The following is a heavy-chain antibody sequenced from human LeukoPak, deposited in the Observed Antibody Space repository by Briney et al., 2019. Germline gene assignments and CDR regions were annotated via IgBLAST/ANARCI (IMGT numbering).Heavy chain of an antibody. CDR1: GFTFSSYS. J-gene: IGHJ6*02. CDR2: ISSSSIYI. Sequence: GGSLRLSCAASGFTFSSYSMNWVRQAPGKGLEWVSSISSSSIYIYYADSVKGRFTISRDNAKSSLYLQMNSLRAEDTAVYYCARVVDTAMVTYYYYGMDVWGQGTTVTVSS. V-gene: IGHV3-21*01. D-gene: IGHD5-18*01. CDR3: ARVVDTAMVTYYYYGMDV.